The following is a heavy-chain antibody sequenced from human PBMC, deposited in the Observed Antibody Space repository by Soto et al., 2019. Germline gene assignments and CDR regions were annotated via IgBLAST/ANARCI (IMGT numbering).Heavy chain of an antibody. V-gene: IGHV3-30*18. CDR2: ISYDGSNK. CDR3: AKDLKAGFGDPVY. J-gene: IGHJ4*02. D-gene: IGHD3-10*01. Sequence: PGGPLRLSCAASGFTFSSYGMHWVCQAPGKGLEWVAVISYDGSNKYYADSVKGRFTISRDNSKNTLYLQMNSLRAEDTAVYYCAKDLKAGFGDPVYWGQGTLVTVSS. CDR1: GFTFSSYG.